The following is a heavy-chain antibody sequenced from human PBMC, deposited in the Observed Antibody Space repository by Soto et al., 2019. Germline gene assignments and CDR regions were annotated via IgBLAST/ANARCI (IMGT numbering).Heavy chain of an antibody. CDR1: GGSISSGSFY. D-gene: IGHD6-19*01. Sequence: SETLSLTCTVSGGSISSGSFYWGWIRQPPGKGLEWIGSIYYTRNTYYNPSLKSRVTISVDSSKNQFSLKLSSVTAADTAVYYCARHWEQWLGYIDYWGQGTLVTVSS. CDR2: IYYTRNT. V-gene: IGHV4-39*01. J-gene: IGHJ4*02. CDR3: ARHWEQWLGYIDY.